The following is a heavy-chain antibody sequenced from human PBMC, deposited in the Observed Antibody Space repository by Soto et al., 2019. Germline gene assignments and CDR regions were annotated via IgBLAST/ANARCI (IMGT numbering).Heavy chain of an antibody. V-gene: IGHV5-51*01. D-gene: IGHD6-19*01. CDR2: IHPGDSDT. Sequence: EVQLVQSGAEVKKPGESLKISCKGSGYSFTSYWIGWLRQMPAKGLEWMGNIHPGDSDTRYSPSFQGQVTISADKSISTAYLQRCSLKAPDTAMYYCARHQGGPIHSSGWHPPTYYCYMDVWGKGTTVTVSS. CDR1: GYSFTSYW. J-gene: IGHJ6*03. CDR3: ARHQGGPIHSSGWHPPTYYCYMDV.